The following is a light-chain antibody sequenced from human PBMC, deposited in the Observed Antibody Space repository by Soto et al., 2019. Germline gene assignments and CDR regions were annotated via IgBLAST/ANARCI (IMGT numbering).Light chain of an antibody. CDR3: QQYKGYPLT. CDR1: QTISNW. V-gene: IGKV1-5*01. CDR2: DAS. J-gene: IGKJ4*01. Sequence: DVQMTQSPSTLSASVGDRVTITCRASQTISNWLAWYQQKPGKAPKVLIYDASILQSGVPSRFSGSGFGTEFTLTINSLQPDDFATYYCQQYKGYPLTFGGGTKVEI.